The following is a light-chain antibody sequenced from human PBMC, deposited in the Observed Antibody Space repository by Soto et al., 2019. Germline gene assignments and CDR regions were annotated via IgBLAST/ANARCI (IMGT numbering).Light chain of an antibody. CDR3: CSHSSSITWM. Sequence: QSALTQTASVSGSPGQSITISCTGTSSDVGGYNFVSWYQQHPGKAPKLIIHEVTNRPSGVSGRFSGSKSGNMAFLTISGLQAEDEAVYYCCSHSSSITWMFGGGTQLTVL. J-gene: IGLJ7*01. V-gene: IGLV2-14*03. CDR2: EVT. CDR1: SSDVGGYNF.